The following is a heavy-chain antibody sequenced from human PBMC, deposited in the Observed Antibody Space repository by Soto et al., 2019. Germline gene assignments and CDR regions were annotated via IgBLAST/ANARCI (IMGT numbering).Heavy chain of an antibody. CDR1: GDTFSHYV. J-gene: IGHJ3*01. CDR2: LAPISGSP. CDR3: ARIGVGSRR. V-gene: IGHV1-69*18. D-gene: IGHD1-26*01. Sequence: VQMVQSGAEVKEPGSSVKVSCTNSGDTFSHYVMSWVRQAPGQGLEWMGSLAPISGSPNYAERFEGRLTISADAGTNTMYMELRSHKYDDTAVYYCARIGVGSRRWGQGTMVTVSS.